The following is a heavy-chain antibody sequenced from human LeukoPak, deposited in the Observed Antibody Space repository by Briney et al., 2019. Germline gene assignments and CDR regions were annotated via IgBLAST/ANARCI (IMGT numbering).Heavy chain of an antibody. Sequence: GGSLRLSCSASGFTFNTYAIHWVRQAPGKGLEWVSSISSSSSYIQSADSVKGRFTISRDNAQNSLYPQMNSLRAEDTAVYYCARDLYDSGAYSSPIDYWGQGTLVTVSS. CDR3: ARDLYDSGAYSSPIDY. V-gene: IGHV3-21*01. CDR2: ISSSSSYI. J-gene: IGHJ4*02. D-gene: IGHD3-22*01. CDR1: GFTFNTYA.